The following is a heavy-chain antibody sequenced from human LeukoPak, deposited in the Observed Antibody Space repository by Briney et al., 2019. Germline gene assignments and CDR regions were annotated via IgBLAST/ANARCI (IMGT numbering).Heavy chain of an antibody. Sequence: SETLSLTCTVSGGSFRGDYYWAWIRQPPGKGLEWIGSIYSGGRIYYNPSLKSRVSISIDTSKNQFSLKLSSVTAADTAVYFCARGFRGDNFDYWGQGTLVTVSS. CDR2: IYSGGRI. V-gene: IGHV4-38-2*02. CDR1: GGSFRGDYY. CDR3: ARGFRGDNFDY. D-gene: IGHD7-27*01. J-gene: IGHJ4*02.